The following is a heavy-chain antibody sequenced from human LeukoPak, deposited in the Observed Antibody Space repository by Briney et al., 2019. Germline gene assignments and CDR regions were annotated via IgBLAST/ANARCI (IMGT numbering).Heavy chain of an antibody. CDR2: INPNSGGT. J-gene: IGHJ4*02. CDR3: ARVVEMATTALDY. V-gene: IGHV1-2*02. Sequence: ASVKVSCKASGYTFTSYGISWVRQAPGQGLEWMGWINPNSGGTNYAQKFQGRVTMTRDTSISTAYMELSRLRSDDTAVYYCARVVEMATTALDYWGQGTLVTVSS. CDR1: GYTFTSYG. D-gene: IGHD5-24*01.